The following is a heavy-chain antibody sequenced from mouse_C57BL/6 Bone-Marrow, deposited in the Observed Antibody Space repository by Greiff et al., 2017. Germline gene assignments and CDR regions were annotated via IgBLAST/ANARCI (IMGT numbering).Heavy chain of an antibody. CDR2: ISNLAYSI. CDR3: ARHRPAYYAMDY. CDR1: GFTFSDYG. Sequence: EVQGVESGGGLVQPGGSLKLSCAASGFTFSDYGMAWVRQAPRKGPEWVAFISNLAYSIYYADTVTGRFTISRENAKNTLYLEMSSLRSEDTAMYYCARHRPAYYAMDYWGQGTSVTVSS. V-gene: IGHV5-15*01. J-gene: IGHJ4*01.